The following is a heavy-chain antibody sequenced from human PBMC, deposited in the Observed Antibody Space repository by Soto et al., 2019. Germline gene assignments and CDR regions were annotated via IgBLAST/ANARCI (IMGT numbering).Heavy chain of an antibody. CDR2: ILYDGSNK. D-gene: IGHD3-9*01. CDR3: ARELILGSLSVYYYHGMDV. V-gene: IGHV3-33*01. J-gene: IGHJ6*02. Sequence: QVQLVESGGGVVQPGRSLRLSCTASGFSFRSYAMHWVRQAPGKGLEWVAVILYDGSNKYFADSVKGRFTVSRDNSNDTFYLQMDSLRAEDTAVYYCARELILGSLSVYYYHGMDVWGQGTTVTVSS. CDR1: GFSFRSYA.